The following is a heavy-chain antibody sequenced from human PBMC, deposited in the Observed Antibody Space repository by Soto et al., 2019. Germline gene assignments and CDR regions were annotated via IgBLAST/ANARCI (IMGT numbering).Heavy chain of an antibody. V-gene: IGHV1-3*01. J-gene: IGHJ4*02. CDR2: INPANGVT. CDR1: GHTFTTIF. Sequence: QVQLVQSGAEVKKPGASVKLSCKTSGHTFTTIFLHWLRQAPGQRLEWMGWINPANGVTMYSQKFLGRVSSTRDTSATTPYMELTSLTSDDTAVYYCARGPSCGCFDFWGQGTLVTVSS. D-gene: IGHD5-12*01. CDR3: ARGPSCGCFDF.